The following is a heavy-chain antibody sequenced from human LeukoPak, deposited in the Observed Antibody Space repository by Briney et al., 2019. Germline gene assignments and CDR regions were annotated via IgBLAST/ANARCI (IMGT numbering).Heavy chain of an antibody. D-gene: IGHD5-12*01. CDR2: INPNSGGT. Sequence: ASVKVSCKASGYTFTGYYMHWVRQAPGQGLEWMGWINPNSGGTNYAQKFQGRVTMTRDTSISTAYMELSRLRSDDTAVYYCAPTKIVATTGFGHWGQGTLVTVSS. J-gene: IGHJ5*02. V-gene: IGHV1-2*02. CDR3: APTKIVATTGFGH. CDR1: GYTFTGYY.